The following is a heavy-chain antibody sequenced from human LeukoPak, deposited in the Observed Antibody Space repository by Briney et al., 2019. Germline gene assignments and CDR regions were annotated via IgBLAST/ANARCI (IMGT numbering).Heavy chain of an antibody. D-gene: IGHD2-15*01. J-gene: IGHJ4*02. CDR2: ISGSGGST. CDR1: GFTFSSYA. CDR3: ASRDPCSGATCYGLRY. V-gene: IGHV3-23*01. Sequence: PGGSLRLSCAASGFTFSSYAMSWVRQAPGKGLEWISAISGSGGSTYYADSVKGRFTISRDNPKNTLYLQMNSLRAEDTAVYYCASRDPCSGATCYGLRYWGQGTLVTVSS.